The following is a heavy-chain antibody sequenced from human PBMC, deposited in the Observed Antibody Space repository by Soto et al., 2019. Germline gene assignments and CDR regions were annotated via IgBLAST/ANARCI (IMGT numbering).Heavy chain of an antibody. V-gene: IGHV3-33*01. CDR3: ARTSSEAFDV. CDR1: GFTFSTYG. J-gene: IGHJ3*01. Sequence: QVQLVESGGGVVQPGRSLRLSCAASGFTFSTYGMHWVRQAPGKGLEWVAVIWYGGANKYYADSVKGRFTISRDESKNTLYLQMNSLRAEDTAIYYCARTSSEAFDVWGQGTMVTVSS. CDR2: IWYGGANK.